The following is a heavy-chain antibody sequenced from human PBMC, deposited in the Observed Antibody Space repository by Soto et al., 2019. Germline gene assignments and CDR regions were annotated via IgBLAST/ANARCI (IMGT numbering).Heavy chain of an antibody. CDR1: GDSFTSYD. D-gene: IGHD3-16*02. J-gene: IGHJ1*01. V-gene: IGHV1-8*01. CDR3: ARGRDPVYYDYIWGSYRYEGYFQH. CDR2: MNPNSGNT. Sequence: ASVKPSCKACGDSFTSYDINCVRQATKQGLEWMGWMNPNSGNTGYAQKFQGRVTMTRNTSISTAYMELSSLRSEDTAVYYCARGRDPVYYDYIWGSYRYEGYFQHWGQGTLVTVSS.